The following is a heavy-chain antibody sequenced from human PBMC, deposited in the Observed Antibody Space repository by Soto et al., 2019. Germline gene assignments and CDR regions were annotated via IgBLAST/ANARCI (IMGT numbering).Heavy chain of an antibody. Sequence: ASGKVSCKASGYPLTSYGISWVRQAPGQGLEWMGWISAYNGNTNYAQKLQGRVTMTTDTSTSTAYMELRSLRSDDTAVYYCERVVDIVGVVAQENNWFGPLGQGTLDNVCS. CDR2: ISAYNGNT. V-gene: IGHV1-18*01. CDR1: GYPLTSYG. D-gene: IGHD2-15*01. CDR3: ERVVDIVGVVAQENNWFGP. J-gene: IGHJ5*02.